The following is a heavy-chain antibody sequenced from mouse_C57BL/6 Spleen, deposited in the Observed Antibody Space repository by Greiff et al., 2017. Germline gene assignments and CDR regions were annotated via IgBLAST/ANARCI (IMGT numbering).Heavy chain of an antibody. CDR3: TRDEDYGWYFDV. J-gene: IGHJ1*03. Sequence: VQLQQSGAELVRPGASVTLSCKASGYTFTDYEMHWVKQTPVHGLEWIGAIDPETGGTAYNQKFKGKAILTADKSSSTAYMELRSLTSEDSAVYYCTRDEDYGWYFDVWGTGTTVTVSS. D-gene: IGHD2-4*01. CDR2: IDPETGGT. V-gene: IGHV1-15*01. CDR1: GYTFTDYE.